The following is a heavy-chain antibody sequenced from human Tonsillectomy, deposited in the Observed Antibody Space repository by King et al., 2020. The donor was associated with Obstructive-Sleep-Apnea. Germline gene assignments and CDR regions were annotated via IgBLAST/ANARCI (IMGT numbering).Heavy chain of an antibody. CDR3: AGERAIYGMDV. Sequence: QLQESGPGLVKPSETLSLSCTVSGGSISSTSYHWAWIRQPPGQGLEWIGNFYYSGSTDYNPSLKSRVTISVDTSKNQFSLKLTSVTAADTAVYYCAGERAIYGMDVWGQGTTVTVSS. V-gene: IGHV4-39*07. CDR1: GGSISSTSYH. CDR2: FYYSGST. J-gene: IGHJ6*02.